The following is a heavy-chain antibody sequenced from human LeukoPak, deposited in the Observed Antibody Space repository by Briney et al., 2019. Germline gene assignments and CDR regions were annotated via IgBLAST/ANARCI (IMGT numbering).Heavy chain of an antibody. CDR1: GFTFSSSA. J-gene: IGHJ4*02. CDR3: AKVTRIAVARDYFDY. V-gene: IGHV3-23*01. CDR2: ISGGAGST. Sequence: GGSLRLSCAASGFTFSSSAMSWVRQAPGKGLEWASTISGGAGSTYYADSVKGRFTISRDNSKNTLYVQMNSLRAEDTAVYYCAKVTRIAVARDYFDYWGQGTLVTVSS. D-gene: IGHD6-19*01.